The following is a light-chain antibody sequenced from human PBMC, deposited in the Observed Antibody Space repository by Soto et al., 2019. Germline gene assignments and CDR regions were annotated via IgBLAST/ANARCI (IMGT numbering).Light chain of an antibody. CDR3: QQYYTTPWT. CDR1: QSVLYSSNHQNY. J-gene: IGKJ1*01. CDR2: WAS. V-gene: IGKV4-1*01. Sequence: DIVMTQSPDSLAVSLGERATINCKSSQSVLYSSNHQNYLAWYQQKPGQPPQLLIYWASTRESGVPDRFSGSGSGTDFTLTISSLQAEDVAVYYCQQYYTTPWTFGQGTKVDIK.